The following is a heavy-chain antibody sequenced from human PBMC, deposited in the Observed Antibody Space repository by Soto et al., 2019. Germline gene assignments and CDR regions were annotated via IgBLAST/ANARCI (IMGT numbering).Heavy chain of an antibody. J-gene: IGHJ4*02. V-gene: IGHV3-23*01. CDR2: FSAGGGA. Sequence: QLLESGGGLVQPGGSLRLSCEASGFSFSSYALSWVRQAPGKGLEWVSTFSAGGGAYYADSVKGRFTIAKDTSKNTLRLQASSLRAEDTAVYYCAKESMPQHYGDTLFDYWGQGTRVTVSS. CDR3: AKESMPQHYGDTLFDY. D-gene: IGHD4-17*01. CDR1: GFSFSSYA.